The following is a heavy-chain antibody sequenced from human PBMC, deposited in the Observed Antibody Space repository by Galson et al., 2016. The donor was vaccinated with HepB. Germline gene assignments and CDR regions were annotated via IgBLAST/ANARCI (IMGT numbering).Heavy chain of an antibody. Sequence: CAISGDSVSSNTAAWNWIRQSPSRGLEWLGRTYYRSKWFNDYEAYVKSRITINPDTSKNQFSLQLNSVTPEDTAVYYCARTKWNWFDPWGQGTLVTVSS. V-gene: IGHV6-1*01. CDR1: GDSVSSNTAA. D-gene: IGHD2-8*01. CDR3: ARTKWNWFDP. J-gene: IGHJ5*02. CDR2: TYYRSKWFN.